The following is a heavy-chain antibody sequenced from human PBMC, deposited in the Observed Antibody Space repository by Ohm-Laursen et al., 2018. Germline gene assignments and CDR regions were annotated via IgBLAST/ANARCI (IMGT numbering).Heavy chain of an antibody. D-gene: IGHD4-17*01. J-gene: IGHJ1*01. CDR3: ATAVTTQIYFQH. CDR2: FDPEDGET. CDR1: GYTLTELS. Sequence: ASVKVSCNVSGYTLTELSIHWVRQAPGKGLEWMGGFDPEDGETIYAQNFQGRLTMTEDTSTDTAYMELSSLRSEDTAVYYCATAVTTQIYFQHWGQGTLVTVSS. V-gene: IGHV1-24*01.